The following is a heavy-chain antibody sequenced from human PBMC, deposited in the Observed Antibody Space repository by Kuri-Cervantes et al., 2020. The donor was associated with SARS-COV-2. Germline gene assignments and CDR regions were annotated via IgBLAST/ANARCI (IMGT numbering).Heavy chain of an antibody. J-gene: IGHJ4*02. CDR3: ARDHSGSYSHYFDY. Sequence: GGSLRLSCAASGFTFGSYAMRWVRQAPGKGLEWVAVISYDGSNKYYADSVKGRFTISRDNSKNTLYLQMNSLRAEDTAVYYCARDHSGSYSHYFDYWGQGTLVTVSS. CDR1: GFTFGSYA. D-gene: IGHD1-26*01. V-gene: IGHV3-30-3*01. CDR2: ISYDGSNK.